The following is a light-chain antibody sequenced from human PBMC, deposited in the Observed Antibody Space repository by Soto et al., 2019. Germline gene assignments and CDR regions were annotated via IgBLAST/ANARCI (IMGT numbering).Light chain of an antibody. CDR3: HQYGRSPYT. V-gene: IGKV3-20*01. J-gene: IGKJ2*01. Sequence: EIVLTQSPGTLSLSPGERATLSCRASQSITSNYLAWYQQKPGQAPRLLIYGPSSRAIGIPHRFSGSGSGTDFTLTISRLEPEDFAVYYCHQYGRSPYTFGQGTKLEIK. CDR1: QSITSNY. CDR2: GPS.